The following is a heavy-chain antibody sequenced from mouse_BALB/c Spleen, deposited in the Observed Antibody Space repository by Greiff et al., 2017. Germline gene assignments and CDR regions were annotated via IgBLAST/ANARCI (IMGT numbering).Heavy chain of an antibody. D-gene: IGHD4-1*01. CDR1: GYSITSDYA. J-gene: IGHJ4*01. V-gene: IGHV3-2*02. CDR3: ARSANWYAMDY. CDR2: ISYSGST. Sequence: EVQLVESGPGLVKPSQSLSLTCTVTGYSITSDYAWNWIRQFPGNKLEWMGYISYSGSTSYNPSLKSRISITRDTSKNQFFLQLNSVTTEDTATYYCARSANWYAMDYWGQGTSVTVSS.